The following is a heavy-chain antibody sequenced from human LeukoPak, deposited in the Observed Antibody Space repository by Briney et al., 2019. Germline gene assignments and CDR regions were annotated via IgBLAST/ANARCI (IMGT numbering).Heavy chain of an antibody. CDR2: VYPGDSNT. J-gene: IGHJ3*02. Sequence: GESLKISCRGSGYNFASYWIGWVRQMLGKGLDWMGIVYPGDSNTSYSPSFQGQVTVSADKSISTAYLQWSSLKASDTAMYYCARLSAEFCSRTSCYVGAFDIWGQGTMVTVSS. CDR1: GYNFASYW. CDR3: ARLSAEFCSRTSCYVGAFDI. D-gene: IGHD2-2*01. V-gene: IGHV5-51*01.